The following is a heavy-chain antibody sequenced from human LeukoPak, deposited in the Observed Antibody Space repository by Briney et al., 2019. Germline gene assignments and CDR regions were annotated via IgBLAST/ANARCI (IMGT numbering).Heavy chain of an antibody. Sequence: SETLSLTCSVSGGSISSDTYYWGCIRQPPGKGLEWIGSIYYSGSTYYNPSLKSRVTISVDTSKNQFSLKLSSVTAADTAVYYCASPRQLLWFGEPHPLFDYWGQGTLVTVSS. J-gene: IGHJ4*02. CDR2: IYYSGST. CDR3: ASPRQLLWFGEPHPLFDY. CDR1: GGSISSDTYY. V-gene: IGHV4-39*01. D-gene: IGHD3-10*01.